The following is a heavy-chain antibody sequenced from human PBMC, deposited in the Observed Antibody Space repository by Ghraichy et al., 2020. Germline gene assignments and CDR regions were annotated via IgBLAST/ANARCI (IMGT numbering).Heavy chain of an antibody. D-gene: IGHD1-26*01. CDR3: ARGGLSGSYPFDY. J-gene: IGHJ4*02. CDR2: ICYSGST. Sequence: SQTLSLTCTVSGGSISSYYWSWIRQPPGKGLEWIGYICYSGSTNYNPSLKSRVTISVDTSKNQFSLKLSSVTAADTAVYYCARGGLSGSYPFDYWGQGTLVTVSS. V-gene: IGHV4-59*01. CDR1: GGSISSYY.